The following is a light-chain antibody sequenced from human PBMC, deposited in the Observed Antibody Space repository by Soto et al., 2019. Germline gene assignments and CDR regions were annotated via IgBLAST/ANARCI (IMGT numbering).Light chain of an antibody. V-gene: IGLV2-8*01. CDR1: SSDVGGYNY. Sequence: QSVLTQPPSASGSPGQSVTISCTGTSSDVGGYNYVSWYQQHPGKAPKLMIYEVSERPSGVPDRFSGSKSSNTASLTVSGLQAEDEADYYCNSYTSSSTLVFGTGTKVTVL. CDR3: NSYTSSSTLV. CDR2: EVS. J-gene: IGLJ1*01.